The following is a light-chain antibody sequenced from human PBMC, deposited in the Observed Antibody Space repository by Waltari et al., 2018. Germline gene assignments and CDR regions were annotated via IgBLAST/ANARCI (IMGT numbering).Light chain of an antibody. J-gene: IGLJ3*02. Sequence: QSVLTQPPSVSGAPGQRVTISCTGSSSNTGTGYDVQWYQQLPGSAPTLLRFGNTNRPSGVPDRFSGSKSGASASLAITGLQGEDEAVYYCHSYDIGLTAWVFGGGTKLTVL. CDR2: GNT. CDR3: HSYDIGLTAWV. V-gene: IGLV1-40*01. CDR1: SSNTGTGYD.